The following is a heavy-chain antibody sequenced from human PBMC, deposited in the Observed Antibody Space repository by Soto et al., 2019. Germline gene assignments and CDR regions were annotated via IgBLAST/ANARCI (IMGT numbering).Heavy chain of an antibody. CDR3: ARDRVRFLAWXSISYYYMDV. CDR2: INPSGGST. CDR1: XTSXY. D-gene: IGHD3-3*01. V-gene: IGHV1-46*03. J-gene: IGHJ6*03. Sequence: XTSXYMHWVRQAPGQGLEWMGIINPSGGSTSYAQKFQGRVTMTRDTSTSTVYMELSSLRSEDTAVYYCARDRVRFLAWXSISYYYMDVWGKVTTVTFSS.